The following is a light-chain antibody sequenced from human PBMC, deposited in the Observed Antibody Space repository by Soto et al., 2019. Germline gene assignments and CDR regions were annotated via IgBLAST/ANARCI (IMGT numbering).Light chain of an antibody. CDR3: QAYVYSLTASV. Sequence: QSVLTQPPSVSGAPVQRVTISCTGNSSNLGAGYDVHWYQQLPGAAPKLVIFGNRNRPSGIPERFSGSKSGTSASLAITGLQAEDEADYYCQAYVYSLTASVFGGGTKLPVL. CDR2: GNR. V-gene: IGLV1-40*01. CDR1: SSNLGAGYD. J-gene: IGLJ3*02.